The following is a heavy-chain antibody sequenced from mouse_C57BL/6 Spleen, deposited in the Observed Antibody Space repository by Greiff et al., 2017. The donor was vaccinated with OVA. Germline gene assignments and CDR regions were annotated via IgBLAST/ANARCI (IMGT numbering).Heavy chain of an antibody. CDR1: GYSITSGYY. CDR3: ARGGLRQGWFAY. CDR2: ISYDGSN. Sequence: VQLQESGPGLVKPSQSLSLTCSVTGYSITSGYYWNWIRQFPGNKLEWMGYISYDGSNNYNPSLKNRISITRDTSKNQFFLKLNSVTTEDTATYYCARGGLRQGWFAYWGQGTLVTVSA. V-gene: IGHV3-6*01. J-gene: IGHJ3*01. D-gene: IGHD2-4*01.